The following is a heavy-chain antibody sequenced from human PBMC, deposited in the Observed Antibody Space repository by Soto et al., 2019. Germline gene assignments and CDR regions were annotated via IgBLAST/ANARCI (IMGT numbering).Heavy chain of an antibody. D-gene: IGHD1-1*01. CDR1: GASISGFY. CDR3: VRDGTKTLRDWFDP. CDR2: IYATGTT. Sequence: SETLSLTCTVYGASISGFYWSWILKSAGKGLEWIGRIYATGTTDYNPPLKSRVMMSVDTSKKQFSLKLRSVTAADTAVYYCVRDGTKTLRDWFDPWGQGISVTVSS. J-gene: IGHJ5*02. V-gene: IGHV4-4*07.